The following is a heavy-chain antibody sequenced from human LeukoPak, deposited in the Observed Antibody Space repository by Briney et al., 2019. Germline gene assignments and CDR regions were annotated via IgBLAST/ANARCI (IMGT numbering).Heavy chain of an antibody. CDR2: ISGSGGGT. CDR1: GFIFSNYA. V-gene: IGHV3-23*01. Sequence: GGSLRLSCAASGFIFSNYAMSWVRQVPGKGLEWVSTISGSGGGTNYADSVKGRFTISRDSSKNTMYLQMSSLRAEDTAVYYSAKLSGFLGIRNYFDYWGQGTPVTVSS. CDR3: AKLSGFLGIRNYFDY. J-gene: IGHJ4*02. D-gene: IGHD3-10*01.